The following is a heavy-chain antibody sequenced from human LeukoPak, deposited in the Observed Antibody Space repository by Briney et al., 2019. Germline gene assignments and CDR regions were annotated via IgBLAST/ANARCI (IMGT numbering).Heavy chain of an antibody. CDR2: INSDGSST. D-gene: IGHD6-13*01. V-gene: IGHV3-74*01. Sequence: GGSPRLSCAASGFTFSSYWMHWVRQAPGKGLVWVSRINSDGSSTSYAGSVKGRFTISRDNAKNTLYLQMNSLRAEDTAVYYCARGGSSSWYWFDPWGQGTLVTVSS. J-gene: IGHJ5*02. CDR3: ARGGSSSWYWFDP. CDR1: GFTFSSYW.